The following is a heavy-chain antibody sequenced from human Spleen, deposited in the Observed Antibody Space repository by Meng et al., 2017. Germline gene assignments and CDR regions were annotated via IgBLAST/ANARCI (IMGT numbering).Heavy chain of an antibody. CDR3: AREGDGMFYFDN. J-gene: IGHJ4*02. CDR2: ISNSGSTI. V-gene: IGHV3-11*01. D-gene: IGHD3-10*01. CDR1: GFTFSDYY. Sequence: GESLKISCAASGFTFSDYYMIWIRQAPGKGLQWVSYISNSGSTIYYADSVKGRFTTSRDNAKNSLYLQMNSLIFEDTAVSYCAREGDGMFYFDNWGQGTLVTVSS.